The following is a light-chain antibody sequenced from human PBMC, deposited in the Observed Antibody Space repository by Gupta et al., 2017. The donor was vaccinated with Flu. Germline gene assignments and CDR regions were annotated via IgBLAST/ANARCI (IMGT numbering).Light chain of an antibody. CDR2: QDS. CDR1: TLADQY. Sequence: SYELTQPPSVSVSPGQTASITCSGDTLADQYACWYQQKPGQSPLLVIYQDSKRPSGIPERFSGSNSGNTATLTISGTQAMDEADYYCQAWDSSTAVFGGGTKLTVL. CDR3: QAWDSSTAV. V-gene: IGLV3-1*01. J-gene: IGLJ2*01.